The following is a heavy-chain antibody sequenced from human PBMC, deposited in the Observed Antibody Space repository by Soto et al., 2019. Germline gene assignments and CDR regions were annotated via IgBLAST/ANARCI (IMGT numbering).Heavy chain of an antibody. Sequence: QVQLVQSGAEVKKPGSSVKVSCKASGGTFGSYAFSWVRQAPGQGLEWMGGIIPVSGAAHYAQKFQGRVTITADESTSTGYMALSSLSSQDTAVYYCATALGCRSTSCTLDYWGQGTRVIVSS. CDR1: GGTFGSYA. CDR2: IIPVSGAA. V-gene: IGHV1-69*01. CDR3: ATALGCRSTSCTLDY. J-gene: IGHJ4*02. D-gene: IGHD2-2*01.